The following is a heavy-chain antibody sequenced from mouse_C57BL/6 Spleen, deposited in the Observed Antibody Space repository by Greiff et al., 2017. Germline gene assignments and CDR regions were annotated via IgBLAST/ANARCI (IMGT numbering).Heavy chain of an antibody. Sequence: EVKLQESGPGLVKPSQSLSLTCSVTGYSITSGYYWNWIRQFPGNKLEWMGYISYDGSNNYNPSLKNRISITRDTSKNQFFLKLNSVTTEDTATYYCASMGFNYDAMDYWGQGTSVTVSS. J-gene: IGHJ4*01. D-gene: IGHD1-1*01. CDR1: GYSITSGYY. V-gene: IGHV3-6*01. CDR3: ASMGFNYDAMDY. CDR2: ISYDGSN.